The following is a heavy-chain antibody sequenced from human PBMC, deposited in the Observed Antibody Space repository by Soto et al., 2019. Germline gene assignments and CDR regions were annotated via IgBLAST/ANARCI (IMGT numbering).Heavy chain of an antibody. V-gene: IGHV4-39*01. CDR3: ATWGTDFWSGYLNY. CDR2: IYYSGST. J-gene: IGHJ4*02. D-gene: IGHD3-3*01. Sequence: SETLSLTCTVSGGSISSGGYYWSWIRQHPGKGLEWIGYIYYSGSTYYNPSLKSRVTISVDTSKNQFSLKLSSVTAADTAVYCCATWGTDFWSGYLNYWGQGTLVTVSS. CDR1: GGSISSGGYY.